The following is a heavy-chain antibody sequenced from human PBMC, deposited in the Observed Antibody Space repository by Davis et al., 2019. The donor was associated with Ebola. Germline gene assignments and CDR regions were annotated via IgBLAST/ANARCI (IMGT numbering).Heavy chain of an antibody. CDR1: GFTVNNYW. V-gene: IGHV3-74*01. Sequence: GESLKISCEASGFTVNNYWMHWVRQAPGKGLVWVSRINSDGSSTNYADSVKGRFTISRDNAKNTLYLQMNSLRAEDTAVYYCAREPPITISGVVIINYHYYMDVWGKGTTVTVSS. J-gene: IGHJ6*03. CDR3: AREPPITISGVVIINYHYYMDV. D-gene: IGHD3-3*01. CDR2: INSDGSST.